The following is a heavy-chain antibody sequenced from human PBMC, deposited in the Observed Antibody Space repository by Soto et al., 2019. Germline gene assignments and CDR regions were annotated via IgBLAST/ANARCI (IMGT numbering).Heavy chain of an antibody. D-gene: IGHD3-16*01. J-gene: IGHJ6*02. Sequence: GGSLRLSCAASGFTFSSYWMHWVRQAPGKGLVWVSRINSDGSSTSYADSVKGRFTISRDNAKNTLYLQMNSLRAEDTAVYYCARSYDYQGLYYYYYGMDVWGQGTTVTVSS. V-gene: IGHV3-74*01. CDR2: INSDGSST. CDR1: GFTFSSYW. CDR3: ARSYDYQGLYYYYYGMDV.